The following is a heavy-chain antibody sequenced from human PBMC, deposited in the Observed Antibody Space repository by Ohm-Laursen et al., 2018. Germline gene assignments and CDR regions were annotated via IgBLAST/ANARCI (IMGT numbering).Heavy chain of an antibody. V-gene: IGHV3-9*01. CDR1: GFNFDEHA. Sequence: SLRLSCSAPGFNFDEHAMHWVRQTPGKGLEWVSSMSWNGGSVQYADSVKGRFTISRDNAKNSLYLQMNSLRAEDTALYYCAKDSKRQQLALFDYWGQGTLVTVSS. J-gene: IGHJ4*02. D-gene: IGHD6-13*01. CDR3: AKDSKRQQLALFDY. CDR2: MSWNGGSV.